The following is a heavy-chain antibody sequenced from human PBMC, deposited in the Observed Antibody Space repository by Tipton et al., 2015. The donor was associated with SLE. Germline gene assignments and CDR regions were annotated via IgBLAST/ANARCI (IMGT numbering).Heavy chain of an antibody. J-gene: IGHJ6*03. Sequence: TLSLTCAVYGGSFSAYYWSWIRQPPGKGLEWIGEINHSGSTNYNPSLKSRVTISVDTSKNQFSLKLSSVTAADTAVYYCARHRGSAYMDVWGKGTTVTVSS. D-gene: IGHD3-10*01. CDR2: INHSGST. V-gene: IGHV4-34*01. CDR3: ARHRGSAYMDV. CDR1: GGSFSAYY.